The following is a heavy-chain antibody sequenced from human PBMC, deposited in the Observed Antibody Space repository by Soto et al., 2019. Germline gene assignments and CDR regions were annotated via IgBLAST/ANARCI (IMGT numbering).Heavy chain of an antibody. CDR1: GASINSDKYY. CDR2: IYFRGNT. Sequence: QLQLQESGPGLVKPSETLSLTCSVSGASINSDKYYWGWIRQPPGKGLEWIGSIYFRGNTYYNPSLQTRVTISLDKSKSQCSLKLNSVTAADSAVYFCARLEGLATISYYFDFWGQGALVTVSS. D-gene: IGHD3-9*01. CDR3: ARLEGLATISYYFDF. V-gene: IGHV4-39*01. J-gene: IGHJ4*02.